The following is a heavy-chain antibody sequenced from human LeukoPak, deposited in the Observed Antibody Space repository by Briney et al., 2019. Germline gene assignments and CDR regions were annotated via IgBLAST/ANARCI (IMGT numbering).Heavy chain of an antibody. CDR2: MNPNSGNT. J-gene: IGHJ3*02. CDR1: GYTFTSYG. Sequence: ASVRVSCKASGYTFTSYGINWLRQATGQGREWMGWMNPNSGNTGYAQKFQGTVTTTRNPFISTAYMELSRQRSEDTAVYYCAGGSGYKRAFDSWGQGTMVTVSS. D-gene: IGHD6-25*01. V-gene: IGHV1-8*03. CDR3: AGGSGYKRAFDS.